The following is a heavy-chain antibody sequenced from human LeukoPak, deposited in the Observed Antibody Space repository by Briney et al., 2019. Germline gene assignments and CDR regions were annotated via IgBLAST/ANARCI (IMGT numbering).Heavy chain of an antibody. V-gene: IGHV3-66*01. CDR3: AREIYYDSSGSDAFDI. J-gene: IGHJ3*02. CDR2: IYSGGST. Sequence: GGSLRLSCAASGFTVSSNYMSWVRQAPGKGLEWVSIIYSGGSTYYADSVKGRFTISRDSSKNTLYLQMNSLRAEDTAVYYCAREIYYDSSGSDAFDIWGQGTMVTVSS. D-gene: IGHD3-22*01. CDR1: GFTVSSNY.